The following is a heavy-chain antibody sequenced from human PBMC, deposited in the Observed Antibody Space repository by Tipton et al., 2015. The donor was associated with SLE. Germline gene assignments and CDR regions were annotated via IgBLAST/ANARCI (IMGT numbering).Heavy chain of an antibody. Sequence: TLSLTCTVAGVSISTSSDYWGWFRQSPGKGLEWIGTIYFSGSTYPNPSLKSQVTISVDTSKNQFSLKLSSVTAADTAVYYCVRLELPATKADYWGPGTLVTVSS. CDR2: IYFSGST. V-gene: IGHV4-39*07. CDR1: GVSISTSSDY. J-gene: IGHJ4*02. D-gene: IGHD5-24*01. CDR3: VRLELPATKADY.